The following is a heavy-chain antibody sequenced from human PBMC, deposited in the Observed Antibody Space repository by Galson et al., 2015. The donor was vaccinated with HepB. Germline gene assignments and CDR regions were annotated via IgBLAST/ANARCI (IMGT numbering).Heavy chain of an antibody. D-gene: IGHD3-22*01. CDR2: ISYDGSNK. V-gene: IGHV3-30-3*01. Sequence: SLRLSCAASGFTFSSYAMHWVRQAPGKGLEWVAVISYDGSNKYYADSVKGRFTISRDNSKNTLYLQMNSLRAEDTAVYYCARDLTGDSSGYYYPRGFFDYWGQGTLVTVSS. CDR3: ARDLTGDSSGYYYPRGFFDY. CDR1: GFTFSSYA. J-gene: IGHJ4*02.